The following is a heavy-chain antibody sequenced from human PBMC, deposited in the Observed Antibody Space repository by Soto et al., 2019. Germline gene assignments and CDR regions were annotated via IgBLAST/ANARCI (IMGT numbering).Heavy chain of an antibody. CDR1: GYTFTSYV. V-gene: IGHV1-18*01. Sequence: ASVKVSCKASGYTFTSYVISWVPQAPGQGLEWMGWISAYNGNTNYAQKLQGRVTMTRDTSTSTAYMELSSLRSEDTAVYYCARDGLRTFDYWGQGTLVTVSS. J-gene: IGHJ4*02. CDR3: ARDGLRTFDY. CDR2: ISAYNGNT.